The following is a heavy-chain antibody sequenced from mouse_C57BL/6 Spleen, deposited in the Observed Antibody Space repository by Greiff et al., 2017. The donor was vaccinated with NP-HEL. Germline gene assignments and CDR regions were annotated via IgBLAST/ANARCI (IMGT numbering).Heavy chain of an antibody. CDR1: GFTFSDYG. V-gene: IGHV5-17*01. D-gene: IGHD2-10*01. CDR3: ARPAPYYEGAMDY. Sequence: EVKVVESGGGLVKPGGSLKLSCAASGFTFSDYGMHWVRQAPEKGLEWVAYISSGSSTIYYADTVKGRFTISRDNAKNTLFLQMTSLRSEDTAMYYCARPAPYYEGAMDYWGQGTSVTVSS. CDR2: ISSGSSTI. J-gene: IGHJ4*01.